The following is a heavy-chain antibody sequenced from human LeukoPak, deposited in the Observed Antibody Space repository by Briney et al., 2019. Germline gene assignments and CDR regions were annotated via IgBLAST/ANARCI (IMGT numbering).Heavy chain of an antibody. J-gene: IGHJ4*02. D-gene: IGHD3-22*01. V-gene: IGHV3-48*03. CDR1: GFTFRSYE. CDR2: ISSSGSTI. Sequence: GGSLKLSCVASGFTFRSYEMKWVRQAPGKGLEWVSYISSSGSTIYYADSVKGRFTISRDNAKNSLYLQMNSLRAEDTAVYYCKGYYDSSGYKAYWGQGTLVTVSS. CDR3: KGYYDSSGYKAY.